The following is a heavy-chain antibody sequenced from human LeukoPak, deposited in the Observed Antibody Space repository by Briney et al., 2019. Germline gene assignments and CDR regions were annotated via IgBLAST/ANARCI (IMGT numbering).Heavy chain of an antibody. Sequence: NTSETLSLTCTVSGASMTTYYWSWIRQPPGKGLEWVAYIYSSGSTNYNPSLKSRLTISIDTSKEQFSLKMSSVTAADTALYYCARLPAARLISGAFDIWGQGTMVTVSS. J-gene: IGHJ3*02. CDR1: GASMTTYY. CDR2: IYSSGST. CDR3: ARLPAARLISGAFDI. D-gene: IGHD1-20*01. V-gene: IGHV4-59*01.